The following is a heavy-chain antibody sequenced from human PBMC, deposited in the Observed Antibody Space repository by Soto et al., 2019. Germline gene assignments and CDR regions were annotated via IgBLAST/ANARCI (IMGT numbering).Heavy chain of an antibody. CDR2: ISSNGGST. CDR1: GFTFSSYA. V-gene: IGHV3-64D*08. D-gene: IGHD1-26*01. CDR3: VKDRSYSGSYKSFRY. J-gene: IGHJ4*02. Sequence: PGGSLRLSCSASGFTFSSYAMHWVRQAPGKGLEYVSAISSNGGSTYYADSVKGRFTISRDNSKNTLYLQMSSLRAEDTAVYYCVKDRSYSGSYKSFRYWGQGTLVTVSS.